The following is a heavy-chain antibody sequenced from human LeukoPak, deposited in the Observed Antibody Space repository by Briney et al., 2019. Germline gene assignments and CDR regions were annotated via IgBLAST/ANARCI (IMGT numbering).Heavy chain of an antibody. V-gene: IGHV3-30-3*01. CDR2: ISYDGSNK. J-gene: IGHJ4*02. D-gene: IGHD3-9*01. Sequence: SGGSLRLSCAASGFTFSSYAMHWVRQAPGKGLEWVAVISYDGSNKYYADSVKGRFTISRDNSKNTLYLQMNSLRAEDTAVYYCARDKLVTIFDYWGQGTLVTVSS. CDR1: GFTFSSYA. CDR3: ARDKLVTIFDY.